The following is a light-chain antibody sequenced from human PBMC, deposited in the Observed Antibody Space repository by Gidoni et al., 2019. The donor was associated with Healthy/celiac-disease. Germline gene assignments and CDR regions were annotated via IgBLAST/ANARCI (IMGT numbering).Light chain of an antibody. CDR3: QQRSNSLT. J-gene: IGKJ3*01. CDR1: QSVSSY. CDR2: DAS. V-gene: IGKV3-11*01. Sequence: EIVLTQSPATLSLSPGERATLSCRASQSVSSYLAWYQQKPGQAPRLLIYDASNRATVIPARFRGSGSGTDFTLTISSLEPEDFAVYYCQQRSNSLTFXPXTKVDIK.